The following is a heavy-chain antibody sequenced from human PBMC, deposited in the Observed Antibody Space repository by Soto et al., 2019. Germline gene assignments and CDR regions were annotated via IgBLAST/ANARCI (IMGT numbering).Heavy chain of an antibody. J-gene: IGHJ4*02. CDR1: GGPIKTGDYY. V-gene: IGHV4-30-4*01. D-gene: IGHD3-10*01. Sequence: SETLSLTCNVSGGPIKTGDYYWNWIRQPPGKGLEWIGYVFYSGATNYSPSLKSRAAISMDTSKNQSSLSLTSVTAADTAVYYCARAGFSYGHLLFWGQGIRVTVSS. CDR3: ARAGFSYGHLLF. CDR2: VFYSGAT.